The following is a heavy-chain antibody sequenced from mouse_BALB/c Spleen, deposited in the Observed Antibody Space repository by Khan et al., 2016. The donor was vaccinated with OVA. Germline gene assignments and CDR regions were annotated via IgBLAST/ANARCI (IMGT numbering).Heavy chain of an antibody. Sequence: QVQLKQSGPGLVAPSQSLSITCTVSGFSLISYGIHWVRQPPGKGLEWLGVIWAGGSTNYNSALMSRLSISQDNSKSQVFLKMNSLQITDTAMYYCARNYGNYVEYFDVWGAGTTVTVSS. D-gene: IGHD2-1*01. J-gene: IGHJ1*01. V-gene: IGHV2-9*02. CDR1: GFSLISYG. CDR3: ARNYGNYVEYFDV. CDR2: IWAGGST.